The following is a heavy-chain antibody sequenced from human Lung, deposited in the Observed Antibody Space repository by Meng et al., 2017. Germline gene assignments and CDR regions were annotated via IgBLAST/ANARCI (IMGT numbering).Heavy chain of an antibody. Sequence: ASVKVSCKPSGYNFPDYYMHWVRRAPGQGLEWMGRINPKSGDTHYAQKFQARVTMTGDTSISTAYMELSGLRSDDTDMYYCARDEDISAAGKLFGDYWGQGTLVTVSS. V-gene: IGHV1-2*05. CDR2: INPKSGDT. D-gene: IGHD6-25*01. CDR1: GYNFPDYY. CDR3: ARDEDISAAGKLFGDY. J-gene: IGHJ4*02.